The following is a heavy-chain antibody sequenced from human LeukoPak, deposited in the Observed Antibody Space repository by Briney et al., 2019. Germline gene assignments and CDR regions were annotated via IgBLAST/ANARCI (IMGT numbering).Heavy chain of an antibody. CDR1: GYTFTGYY. V-gene: IGHV1-69*06. J-gene: IGHJ4*02. Sequence: SVKVSCKASGYTFTGYYIHWVRQAPGQGLEWMGGIFHIFGTENYAQKFQGRVTITADKSTSTAYMELSSLTAEDTAVYYCARQTRSSSAGILDYWGEGALVTVSS. CDR2: IFHIFGTE. CDR3: ARQTRSSSAGILDY.